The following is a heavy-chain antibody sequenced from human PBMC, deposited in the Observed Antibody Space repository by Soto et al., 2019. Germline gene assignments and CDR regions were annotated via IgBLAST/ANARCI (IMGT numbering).Heavy chain of an antibody. J-gene: IGHJ2*01. CDR1: GFTFSSYW. CDR3: ARSGGVDYYDSSGYYYPGFWYFDL. D-gene: IGHD3-22*01. V-gene: IGHV3-7*01. CDR2: IKQDGSEK. Sequence: GVSLRLSCAASGFTFSSYWMSWVRQAPGKGLEWVANIKQDGSEKYYVDSVKGRFTISRDNAKNSLYLQMNSLRAEDTAVYYCARSGGVDYYDSSGYYYPGFWYFDLWGRGTLVTVSS.